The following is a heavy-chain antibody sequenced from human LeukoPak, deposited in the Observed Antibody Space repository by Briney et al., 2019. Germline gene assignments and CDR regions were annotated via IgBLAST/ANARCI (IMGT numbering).Heavy chain of an antibody. CDR1: GGSISSYY. Sequence: SETLSLTCTVSGGSISSYYWSWIRQPPGKGLEWIGYIYYSGSTNYNPSLKSRATISVDTSKNQFSLKLSSVTAADTAVYYCARDIIRYYDSSGYYYYYMDVWGKGTTVTVSS. J-gene: IGHJ6*03. CDR2: IYYSGST. CDR3: ARDIIRYYDSSGYYYYYMDV. V-gene: IGHV4-59*01. D-gene: IGHD3-22*01.